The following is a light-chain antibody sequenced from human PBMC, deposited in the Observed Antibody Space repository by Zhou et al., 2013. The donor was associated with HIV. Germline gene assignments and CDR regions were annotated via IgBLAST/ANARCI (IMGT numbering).Light chain of an antibody. Sequence: EIVMTQSPATLSVSPGDRVTLSCGASQSLNGNLAWYQQKPGQAPRLLIYGASTRATGIPARFSGSGSGTEFTLTIISLHPDDFAVYYCQQYNNWPPITFGQGTRLEIK. J-gene: IGKJ5*01. CDR1: QSLNGN. CDR2: GAS. V-gene: IGKV3-15*01. CDR3: QQYNNWPPIT.